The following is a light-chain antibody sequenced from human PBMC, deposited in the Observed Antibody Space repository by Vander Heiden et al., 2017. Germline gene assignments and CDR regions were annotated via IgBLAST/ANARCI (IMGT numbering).Light chain of an antibody. CDR2: WAS. J-gene: IGKJ2*01. CDR3: HQYHTTPYT. V-gene: IGKV4-1*01. Sequence: DTVMSQSGDSPAVSLGERATINCKSSQSVLHNSYNRNWFAWYQQKPGQPPKLLIYWASTRAPGVPVRFSGSESGTDFTLTISSLQAEDAAVYYCHQYHTTPYTFGQGTGLAIK. CDR1: QSVLHNSYNRNW.